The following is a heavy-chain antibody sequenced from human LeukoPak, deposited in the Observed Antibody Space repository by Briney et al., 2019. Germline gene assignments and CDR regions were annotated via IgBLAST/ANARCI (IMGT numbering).Heavy chain of an antibody. D-gene: IGHD3-16*02. J-gene: IGHJ4*02. CDR3: ARAVTFGGVIVPDYFDY. CDR1: GFTFSSYA. V-gene: IGHV3-30-3*01. Sequence: GGSLRLSCAASGFTFSSYAMHWVRQAPGKGLEWVAVISYDGSNKYYADSVKGRFTISRDNSKNTLYLQMNSLRAEDTAVYYCARAVTFGGVIVPDYFDYWGQGTLVTVSS. CDR2: ISYDGSNK.